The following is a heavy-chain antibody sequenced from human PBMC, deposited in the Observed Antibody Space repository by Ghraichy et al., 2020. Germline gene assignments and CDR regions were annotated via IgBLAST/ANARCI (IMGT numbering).Heavy chain of an antibody. Sequence: ASVKVSCKASGYTFTSYDINWVRQATGQGLEWMGWMNPNSGNTGYAQKFQGRVTMTRNTSISTAYMELSSLRSEDTAVYYCARVDYSSSWNSYYMDVWGKGTTVTVSS. CDR3: ARVDYSSSWNSYYMDV. J-gene: IGHJ6*03. CDR1: GYTFTSYD. CDR2: MNPNSGNT. V-gene: IGHV1-8*01. D-gene: IGHD6-13*01.